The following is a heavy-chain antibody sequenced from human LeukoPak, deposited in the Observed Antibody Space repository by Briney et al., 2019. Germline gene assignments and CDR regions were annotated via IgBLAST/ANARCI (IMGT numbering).Heavy chain of an antibody. Sequence: PSQTLSLTCTVSGGSISSGGYYWSWIRQHPGKGLEWIGYIYYSGSAYYNPSLKSRVTISVDTSKNQFSLKLSSVTAADTAVYHCAGGGYYYGSARLSYYYYYMDVWSKGTTVTVSS. D-gene: IGHD3-10*01. J-gene: IGHJ6*03. CDR3: AGGGYYYGSARLSYYYYYMDV. CDR1: GGSISSGGYY. CDR2: IYYSGSA. V-gene: IGHV4-31*03.